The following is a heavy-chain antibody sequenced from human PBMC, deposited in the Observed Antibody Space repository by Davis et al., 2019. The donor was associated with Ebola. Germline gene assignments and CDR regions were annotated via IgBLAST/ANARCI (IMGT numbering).Heavy chain of an antibody. D-gene: IGHD2/OR15-2a*01. CDR1: GYNFATYW. V-gene: IGHV5-51*01. J-gene: IGHJ4*02. Sequence: GESLKISCKGSGYNFATYWIGWVRQMPGKGLEWMGIIYPKDSDTRYSPSFQGQVTISADKFIDTAYLQWNSLKASDTAMYYCARAPTVNSKYCSITTCYAYDYWGQGILVTVSS. CDR2: IYPKDSDT. CDR3: ARAPTVNSKYCSITTCYAYDY.